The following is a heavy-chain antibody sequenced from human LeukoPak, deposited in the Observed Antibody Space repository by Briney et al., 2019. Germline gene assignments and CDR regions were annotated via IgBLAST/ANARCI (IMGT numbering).Heavy chain of an antibody. CDR3: ARGLAFGGNSAYNWFDP. Sequence: GGSPRLSCAASGFTFSSYAMHWVRQAPGKGLEWVAVIGYDGSNKNYGDSVKGRFTISRDNSKNTLYLQMISLRVEDTAIYYCARGLAFGGNSAYNWFDPWGQGTLVTVSS. V-gene: IGHV3-33*01. J-gene: IGHJ5*02. CDR1: GFTFSSYA. D-gene: IGHD4-23*01. CDR2: IGYDGSNK.